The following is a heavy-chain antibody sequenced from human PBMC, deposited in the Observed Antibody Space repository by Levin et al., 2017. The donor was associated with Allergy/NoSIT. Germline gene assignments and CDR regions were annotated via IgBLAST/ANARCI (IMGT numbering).Heavy chain of an antibody. D-gene: IGHD5-18*01. CDR3: ARDISGYTYGLTYLYFDL. J-gene: IGHJ2*01. CDR1: GGSLSYNY. Sequence: PSETLSLTCTVSGGSLSYNYWTWIRQPAGKGLEWIGRIYTTGSTNYNPSLKSRVTMSVDTSKNQFSLKLNSVTAADTAVYYCARDISGYTYGLTYLYFDLWGRGTLVTVSS. CDR2: IYTTGST. V-gene: IGHV4-4*07.